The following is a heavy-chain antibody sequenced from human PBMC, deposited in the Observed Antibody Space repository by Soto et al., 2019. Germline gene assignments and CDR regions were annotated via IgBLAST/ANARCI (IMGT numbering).Heavy chain of an antibody. Sequence: SETLSLTCTVSGGSISSYYWSWSRQPPGKGLEWIAYTSHTGTTDYNPSLKSRVTISLDTSKNQFSLKLSSVTAAATAVYYCALGPPSMDAFHIWGQGTNVTLSS. CDR3: ALGPPSMDAFHI. CDR2: TSHTGTT. V-gene: IGHV4-59*01. J-gene: IGHJ3*02. CDR1: GGSISSYY.